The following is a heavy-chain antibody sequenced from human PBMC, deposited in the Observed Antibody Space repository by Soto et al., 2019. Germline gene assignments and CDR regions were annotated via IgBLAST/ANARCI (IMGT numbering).Heavy chain of an antibody. CDR2: IYYRGST. D-gene: IGHD1-26*01. V-gene: IGHV4-59*11. CDR1: GGSISSHY. J-gene: IGHJ6*02. Sequence: SETLSLTCTVSGGSISSHYWSWVRQAPGKGLEWIGHIYYRGSTSYNPSLRSRSTISVDTSNNQFSLKLNSVTTADTAVYYCARDGREASGMDVWGQGTKVTVPS. CDR3: ARDGREASGMDV.